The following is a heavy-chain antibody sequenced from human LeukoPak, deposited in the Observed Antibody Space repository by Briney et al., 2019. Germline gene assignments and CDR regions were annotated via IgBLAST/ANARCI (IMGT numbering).Heavy chain of an antibody. CDR2: MNPNSGNT. D-gene: IGHD6-13*01. CDR3: ARSSVEQQLADAFDI. Sequence: ASVKVSCKASGYTFTSYDINWVRQATGQGLEWMGWMNPNSGNTGYAQKFQGRATMTRNTSISTAYMELSSLRSEDTAVYYCARSSVEQQLADAFDIWGQGTMVTVSS. J-gene: IGHJ3*02. CDR1: GYTFTSYD. V-gene: IGHV1-8*01.